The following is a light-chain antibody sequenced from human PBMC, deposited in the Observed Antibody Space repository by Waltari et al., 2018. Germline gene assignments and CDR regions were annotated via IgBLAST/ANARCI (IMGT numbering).Light chain of an antibody. CDR1: SSNIVSSY. CDR3: AAWDDSLGGVV. Sequence: QSVITHPPSASVTPSRSATFSFSGHSSNIVSSYLYWYQQLPGSAPKLLISRDNQRPSGVPDRFSGSKSGTSASLAISGLRSEDEADYYCAAWDDSLGGVVFGGGTKLTVL. J-gene: IGLJ2*01. CDR2: RDN. V-gene: IGLV1-47*01.